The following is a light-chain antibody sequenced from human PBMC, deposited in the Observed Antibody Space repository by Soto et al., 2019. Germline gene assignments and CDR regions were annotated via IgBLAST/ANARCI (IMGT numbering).Light chain of an antibody. J-gene: IGKJ1*01. CDR1: QGISNY. CDR3: QQSYSTPWT. V-gene: IGKV1-17*03. CDR2: AAS. Sequence: IHVTHSPSAMSASVVYRVTITFRASQGISNYLAWFQQKPGTVPKRLIYAASSLQSGVPSRFSGSGSGTDFTLTISSLQPEDFATYYCQQSYSTPWTFGQGTKVDIK.